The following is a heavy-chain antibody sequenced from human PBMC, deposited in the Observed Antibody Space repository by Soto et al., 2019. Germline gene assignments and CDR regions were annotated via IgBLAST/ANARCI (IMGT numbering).Heavy chain of an antibody. V-gene: IGHV5-10-1*01. J-gene: IGHJ4*02. CDR3: ARQGMWGAYFFDL. D-gene: IGHD3-16*01. CDR2: IDPSDSYI. Sequence: PGESLKISCEGSGYSFKTHWITWVRQMPGKGLEWVGRIDPSDSYISYSPSFQGHVTISADKSISTAYLQWSSLEASDTAIYYCARQGMWGAYFFDLWGQGSLVTVSS. CDR1: GYSFKTHW.